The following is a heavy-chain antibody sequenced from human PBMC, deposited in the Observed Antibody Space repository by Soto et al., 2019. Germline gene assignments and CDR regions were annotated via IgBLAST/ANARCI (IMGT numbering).Heavy chain of an antibody. Sequence: GASVKVSCKASGYTFTSYDINWVRQATGQGLEWMGWMNPNSGNTGYAQKFQGRVTMTRSNSINTAYMELSSLRSEDTAVYYCARDPGYSYGYNWGQGTLVTVSS. CDR2: MNPNSGNT. CDR3: ARDPGYSYGYN. J-gene: IGHJ4*02. D-gene: IGHD5-18*01. CDR1: GYTFTSYD. V-gene: IGHV1-8*01.